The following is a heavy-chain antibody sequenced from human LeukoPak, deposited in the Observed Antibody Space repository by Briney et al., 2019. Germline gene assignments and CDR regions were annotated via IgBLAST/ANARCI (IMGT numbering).Heavy chain of an antibody. CDR2: ISWNSGSI. V-gene: IGHV3-9*01. J-gene: IGHJ4*02. D-gene: IGHD6-19*01. CDR3: AKLTGYSSGWYDY. Sequence: GRSLRLSCAASGFTFDDYAMHWVRQAPGKGLEWVSGISWNSGSIGYADSVKGRFTISGDNAKNSLYLQMNSLRAEDTALYYCAKLTGYSSGWYDYWGQGTLVTVSS. CDR1: GFTFDDYA.